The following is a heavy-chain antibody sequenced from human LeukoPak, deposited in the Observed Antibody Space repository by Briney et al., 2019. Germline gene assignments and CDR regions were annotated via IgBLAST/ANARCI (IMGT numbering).Heavy chain of an antibody. J-gene: IGHJ4*02. D-gene: IGHD1-26*01. V-gene: IGHV4-59*01. CDR1: GGSISSNY. Sequence: SETLSLTCTVSGGSISSNYWSWIRQPPGKGLQWIGYIYDSGSTNYNPSLKSRVTISVDTSRNQFSLKLSSVTAADTAVYYCARGTIRVGPYGEPVFAYWGQGILVTVSS. CDR2: IYDSGST. CDR3: ARGTIRVGPYGEPVFAY.